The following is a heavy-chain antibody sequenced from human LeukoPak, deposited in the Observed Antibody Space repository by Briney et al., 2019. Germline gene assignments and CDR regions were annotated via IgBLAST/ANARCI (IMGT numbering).Heavy chain of an antibody. V-gene: IGHV3-66*01. CDR1: GFTFSTYS. J-gene: IGHJ4*02. Sequence: GGSLRLSCAASGFTFSTYSMNWVRQAPGKGLEWVSVIYSGGSTYYADSVKGRFTISRDNSKNTLYLQMNSLRAEDTAVYYCARDPTAPAAAEGYWGQGTLVTVSS. CDR3: ARDPTAPAAAEGY. CDR2: IYSGGST. D-gene: IGHD2-2*01.